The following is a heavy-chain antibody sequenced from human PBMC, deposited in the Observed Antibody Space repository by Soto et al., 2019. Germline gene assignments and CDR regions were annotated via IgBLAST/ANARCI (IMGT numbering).Heavy chain of an antibody. J-gene: IGHJ4*02. CDR1: GDSISSGGYY. V-gene: IGHV4-31*03. D-gene: IGHD2-2*01. CDR3: GTVRASWYIDS. Sequence: QVQLQESGPGLVKPSQTLSLTCTVSGDSISSGGYYWSWIRQSPGKGLEWIAYISYSWTTYYNPSLKSRLSISADPCNNQFSLRLKSVTVADTAVYYCGTVRASWYIDSWGQGTLVTVSS. CDR2: ISYSWTT.